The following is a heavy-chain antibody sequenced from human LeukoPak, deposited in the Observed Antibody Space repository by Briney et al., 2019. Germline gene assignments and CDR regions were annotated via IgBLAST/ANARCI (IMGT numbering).Heavy chain of an antibody. CDR1: GFSLSNARMG. V-gene: IGHV4-30-4*08. D-gene: IGHD3-3*01. CDR3: ARDSDFWSGYYYFDY. Sequence: SGPTLVNPTETLTLTCTVSGFSLSNARMGVSWIRQPPGKALEWLGYIYYSGSTYYNPSLKSRATISVDTSKSQFSLKLSSVTAADTAVYYCARDSDFWSGYYYFDYWGQGTLVTVSS. CDR2: IYYSGST. J-gene: IGHJ4*02.